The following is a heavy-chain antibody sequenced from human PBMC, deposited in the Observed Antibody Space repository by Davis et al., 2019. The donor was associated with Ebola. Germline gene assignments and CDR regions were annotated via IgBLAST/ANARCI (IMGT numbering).Heavy chain of an antibody. CDR3: ARGGVAYSDLDY. D-gene: IGHD2-21*01. Sequence: ASVKVSCKASGYTFTNYGITWVRQAPGQGLEWMGWINPHNGNTNYAQNVQGRVIMTSDTATTTAYMEVGSLRSEDTAVYFCARGGVAYSDLDYWGQGTLVAVSS. V-gene: IGHV1-18*04. CDR2: INPHNGNT. J-gene: IGHJ4*02. CDR1: GYTFTNYG.